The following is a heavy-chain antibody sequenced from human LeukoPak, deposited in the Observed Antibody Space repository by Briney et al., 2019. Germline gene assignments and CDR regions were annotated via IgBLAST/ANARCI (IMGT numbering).Heavy chain of an antibody. CDR1: GFVFSTYG. Sequence: PGGSLRLSCAASGFVFSTYGMHWVRQAPGKGLEWVAVIWDDGSNQYYVDSVRGRFTISRDNSKNTLYLQMNSLRDEDTAVYYCAKDSAYYWFDDWGQGTLVTVSS. CDR2: IWDDGSNQ. J-gene: IGHJ4*02. D-gene: IGHD3-9*01. V-gene: IGHV3-33*06. CDR3: AKDSAYYWFDD.